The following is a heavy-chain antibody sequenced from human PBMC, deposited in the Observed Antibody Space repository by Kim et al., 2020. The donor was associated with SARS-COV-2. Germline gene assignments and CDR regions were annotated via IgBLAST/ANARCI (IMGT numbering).Heavy chain of an antibody. Sequence: SQNFQGRVTITRDTAASTAYMELRSLRSEDTAVYYCARGGYSGYDGGFDSWGQGTLVTVSS. V-gene: IGHV1-3*01. CDR3: ARGGYSGYDGGFDS. J-gene: IGHJ4*02. D-gene: IGHD5-12*01.